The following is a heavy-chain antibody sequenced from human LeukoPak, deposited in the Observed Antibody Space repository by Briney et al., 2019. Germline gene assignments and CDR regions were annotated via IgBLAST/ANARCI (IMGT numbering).Heavy chain of an antibody. CDR3: ARGTRTIFGVVIPPSPFDY. Sequence: ASVTVSFKASGYTFTGYYMHWVRQAPGQGLEWMEWINPNSGGTNYAQKFQGWVTMTRDTSISTAYMELSRLRSDDTAVYYCARGTRTIFGVVIPPSPFDYWGQGTLVTVSS. V-gene: IGHV1-2*04. J-gene: IGHJ4*02. CDR1: GYTFTGYY. CDR2: INPNSGGT. D-gene: IGHD3-3*01.